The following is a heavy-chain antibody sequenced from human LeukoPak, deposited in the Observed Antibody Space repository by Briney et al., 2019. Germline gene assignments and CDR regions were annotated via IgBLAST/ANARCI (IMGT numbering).Heavy chain of an antibody. CDR2: IIPIFGIA. CDR1: GGTFSNYA. V-gene: IGHV1-69*04. D-gene: IGHD1-7*01. Sequence: SVKVSCKASGGTFSNYAISWVRQAPGQGLEWMGRIIPIFGIANYAQKFQGRVTITADKSTSTAYMELSSLRSEDTAVYYCARDSGTSVYFDYWGQGTLVTVSS. J-gene: IGHJ4*02. CDR3: ARDSGTSVYFDY.